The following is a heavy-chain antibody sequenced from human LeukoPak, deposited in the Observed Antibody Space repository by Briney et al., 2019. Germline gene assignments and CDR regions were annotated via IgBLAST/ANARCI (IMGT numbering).Heavy chain of an antibody. D-gene: IGHD6-13*01. CDR2: IRSKANSYAT. Sequence: GGSLRLSCAASGFTFSGSAMHWVRRASGKGLEWVGRIRSKANSYATAYAASVKGRFTISRDDSKNTAYLQMNSLKTEDTAVYYCTRPGYSSSWYDYYYMDVWGKGTTVTVSS. J-gene: IGHJ6*03. V-gene: IGHV3-73*01. CDR3: TRPGYSSSWYDYYYMDV. CDR1: GFTFSGSA.